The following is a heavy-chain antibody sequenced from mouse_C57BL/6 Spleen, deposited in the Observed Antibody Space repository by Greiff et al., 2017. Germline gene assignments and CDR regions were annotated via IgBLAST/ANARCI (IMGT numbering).Heavy chain of an antibody. CDR1: GYTFTEYT. Sequence: VKVVESGAELVKPGASVKLSCKASGYTFTEYTIHWVKQRSGQGLEWIGWFYPGSGSIKYNEKFKDKATLTADKSSSTVYMELSRLTSEDSAVYFCARHGYDGYYFDYWGQGTTLTVSS. CDR2: FYPGSGSI. V-gene: IGHV1-62-2*01. D-gene: IGHD2-3*01. CDR3: ARHGYDGYYFDY. J-gene: IGHJ2*01.